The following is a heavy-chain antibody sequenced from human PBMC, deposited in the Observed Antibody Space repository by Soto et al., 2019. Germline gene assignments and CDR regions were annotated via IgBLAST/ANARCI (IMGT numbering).Heavy chain of an antibody. V-gene: IGHV3-21*01. D-gene: IGHD1-1*01. J-gene: IGHJ6*03. CDR1: GFTFSSYS. Sequence: EVQLVESGGGLVKPGGSLRLSCAASGFTFSSYSMNWVRQAPGKGLEWVSSISSSSSYIYYADSVKGRFTISRDNAKNSLYLQKNSLRAEDTAVYYCANSWNTPNSYYYYYMDVWGKGTTVTVSS. CDR3: ANSWNTPNSYYYYYMDV. CDR2: ISSSSSYI.